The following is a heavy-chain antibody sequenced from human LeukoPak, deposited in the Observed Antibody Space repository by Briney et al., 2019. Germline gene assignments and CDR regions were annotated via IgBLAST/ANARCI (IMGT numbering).Heavy chain of an antibody. J-gene: IGHJ5*02. CDR2: ISSNGGST. CDR3: ASSSYRLLRAGWFDP. Sequence: TGGSLRLSCAASGFTFSSYAMHWVRQAPGKGLEYVSAISSNGGSTYYANSVKGRFTISRDNSKNTLYLQMGSLRAEDMAVYYCASSSYRLLRAGWFDPWGQGTLVTVSS. D-gene: IGHD2-2*01. V-gene: IGHV3-64*01. CDR1: GFTFSSYA.